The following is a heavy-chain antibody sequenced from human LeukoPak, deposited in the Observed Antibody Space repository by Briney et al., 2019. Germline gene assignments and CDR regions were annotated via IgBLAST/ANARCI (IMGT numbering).Heavy chain of an antibody. V-gene: IGHV1-24*01. CDR1: GYTLTELS. CDR2: FDPEDGET. D-gene: IGHD3-22*01. CDR3: ASPREGYYYDSSGYYDGFDY. Sequence: GASVKVSCKVSGYTLTELSMHWVRQAPGKGLEWMGGFDPEDGETIYAQKFQGRVTMTEDTGTDTAYMELSSLRSEDTAVYYCASPREGYYYDSSGYYDGFDYWGQGTLVTVSS. J-gene: IGHJ4*02.